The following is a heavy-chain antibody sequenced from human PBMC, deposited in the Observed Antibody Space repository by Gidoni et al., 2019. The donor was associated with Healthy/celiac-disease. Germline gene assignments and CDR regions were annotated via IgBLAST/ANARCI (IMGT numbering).Heavy chain of an antibody. V-gene: IGHV3-30*18. CDR1: GFTFSSYG. J-gene: IGHJ4*02. CDR3: AKLPLGYCSGGSCRPLDY. D-gene: IGHD2-15*01. CDR2: ISYDGSNK. Sequence: QVQLVESGGGVVQPGRSLRLSCAASGFTFSSYGMHWVRQAPGKGLEWVAVISYDGSNKYYADSVKGRFTISRDNSKNTLYLQMNSLRAEDTAVYYCAKLPLGYCSGGSCRPLDYWGQGTLVTVSS.